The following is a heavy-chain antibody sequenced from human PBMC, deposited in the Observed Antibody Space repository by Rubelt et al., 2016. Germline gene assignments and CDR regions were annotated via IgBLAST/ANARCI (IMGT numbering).Heavy chain of an antibody. Sequence: QVQLRESGPGLVKPSETLSLTCTVSVGSLSRYYWNWLRLPPGKGLEWIGYSQNGGNTRYSSSLRSRASISLDTSENQFSLKLSSVTAADSGVDDCARGRGMDSMTNFYYGLDIWGRGTTVSVSS. D-gene: IGHD2-8*01. CDR2: SQNGGNT. CDR1: VGSLSRYY. J-gene: IGHJ6*02. CDR3: ARGRGMDSMTNFYYGLDI. V-gene: IGHV4-59*01.